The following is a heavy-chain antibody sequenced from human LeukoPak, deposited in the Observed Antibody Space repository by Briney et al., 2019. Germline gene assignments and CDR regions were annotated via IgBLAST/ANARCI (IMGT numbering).Heavy chain of an antibody. CDR3: ARDRHKYNYDSGGYPPY. Sequence: GGSLRLSCAASGFTFSNAWMSWVRQAPGKGLEWVSYISSSSSTIYYADSVKGRFTISRDNAKNSLYLQMNTLRAEDTAVYYCARDRHKYNYDSGGYPPYWGQGTLVTVSS. J-gene: IGHJ4*02. D-gene: IGHD3-22*01. V-gene: IGHV3-48*01. CDR1: GFTFSNAW. CDR2: ISSSSSTI.